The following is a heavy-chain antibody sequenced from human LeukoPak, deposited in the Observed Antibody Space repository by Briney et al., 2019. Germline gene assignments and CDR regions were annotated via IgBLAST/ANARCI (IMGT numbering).Heavy chain of an antibody. Sequence: SETLSLTCTVSGGSINSGGYYWSWIRQHPGKGLEWIGYIYYSGSTYYNPSLRSRVTISVDTSKNQFSLKLSSVTAADTAVYYCASDLYSGSYSESYYYYGMDVWGQGTTVTVSS. D-gene: IGHD1-26*01. CDR1: GGSINSGGYY. J-gene: IGHJ6*02. CDR3: ASDLYSGSYSESYYYYGMDV. V-gene: IGHV4-31*03. CDR2: IYYSGST.